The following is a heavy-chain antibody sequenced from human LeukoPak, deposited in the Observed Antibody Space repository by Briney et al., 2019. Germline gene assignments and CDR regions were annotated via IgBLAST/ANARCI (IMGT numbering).Heavy chain of an antibody. J-gene: IGHJ4*02. V-gene: IGHV3-30*18. CDR1: GFTFSSYG. D-gene: IGHD3-3*01. Sequence: TGGSLRLSCAASGFTFSSYGMHWVRQAPGKGLEWATVISSDGSNKYYADSVKGRFTISRDKFKNTLYLQMNSLRPEDTAVYYCAKVALLGGGYYRREIDYWGQGTLVTVSS. CDR2: ISSDGSNK. CDR3: AKVALLGGGYYRREIDY.